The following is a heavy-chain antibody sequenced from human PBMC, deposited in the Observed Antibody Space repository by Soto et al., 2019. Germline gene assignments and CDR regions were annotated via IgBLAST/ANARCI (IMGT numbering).Heavy chain of an antibody. CDR1: GGTFSSYA. V-gene: IGHV1-69*12. CDR3: ARAVIMTVVVGYYYHGMDA. D-gene: IGHD3-22*01. CDR2: IIPMFGTA. Sequence: QVQLVQSGAEVKKPGSSVKVSCKASGGTFSSYAISWVRQAPGQGLEWMGGIIPMFGTANYAQKFQGRVTITADESTRTAYMELSRLRSEDTAMYYCARAVIMTVVVGYYYHGMDAWGQRTTVTVSS. J-gene: IGHJ6*02.